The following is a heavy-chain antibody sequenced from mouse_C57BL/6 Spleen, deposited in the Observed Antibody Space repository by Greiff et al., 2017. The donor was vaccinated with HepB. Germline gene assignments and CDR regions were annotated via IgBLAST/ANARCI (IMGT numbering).Heavy chain of an antibody. D-gene: IGHD2-3*01. CDR3: AREDNGYYEDYAMDY. Sequence: QVQLQQSGTELVKPGASVKLSCKASGYTFTSYWMHWVKQRPGQGLEWIGNINPSNGGTNYNEKFKSKATLTVDKSSSTAYMQLSSLTSEDSAVYYCAREDNGYYEDYAMDYWGQGTSVTVSS. CDR2: INPSNGGT. V-gene: IGHV1-53*01. J-gene: IGHJ4*01. CDR1: GYTFTSYW.